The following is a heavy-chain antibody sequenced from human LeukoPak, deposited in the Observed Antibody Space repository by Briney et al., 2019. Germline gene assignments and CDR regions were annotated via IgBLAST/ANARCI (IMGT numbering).Heavy chain of an antibody. V-gene: IGHV1-69*13. D-gene: IGHD2-15*01. CDR1: GGTFSIYA. CDR2: IIPIFGTA. Sequence: SVKVSFKASGGTFSIYAISWVRQAPGQGLEWMGGIIPIFGTANYAQKFQGRVTITADESTSTAYMELSSLRSEDTAVYYCARELRVYYYGMDVWGQGTTVTVSS. CDR3: ARELRVYYYGMDV. J-gene: IGHJ6*02.